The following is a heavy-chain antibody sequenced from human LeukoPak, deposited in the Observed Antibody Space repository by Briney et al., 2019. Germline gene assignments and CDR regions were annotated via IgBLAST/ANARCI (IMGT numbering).Heavy chain of an antibody. D-gene: IGHD1-20*01. Sequence: GASVKVSCKVSGYTLTELSMHWVRQAPGKGLEWMGGFDPEDGETIYAQKFEGRVTITEDTSTDTAYMELSSLRSEDTAVYYCATGGITGTFAFDYWGQGTLVTVSS. CDR3: ATGGITGTFAFDY. V-gene: IGHV1-24*01. CDR1: GYTLTELS. J-gene: IGHJ4*02. CDR2: FDPEDGET.